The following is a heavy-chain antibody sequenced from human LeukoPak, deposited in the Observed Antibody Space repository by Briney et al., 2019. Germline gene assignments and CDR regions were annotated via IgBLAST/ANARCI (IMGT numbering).Heavy chain of an antibody. J-gene: IGHJ1*01. CDR3: ATYSILNAREFRY. D-gene: IGHD4-11*01. Sequence: AGGSLRLSCAASGFTFSNSWMGWVRQAPGKGLEWVANVQHIGGETYYVDSVKGRFTISRDNAKNSVYLQMNGLGADDTAVYYCATYSILNAREFRYWGQGTLVTVTS. CDR1: GFTFSNSW. V-gene: IGHV3-7*01. CDR2: VQHIGGET.